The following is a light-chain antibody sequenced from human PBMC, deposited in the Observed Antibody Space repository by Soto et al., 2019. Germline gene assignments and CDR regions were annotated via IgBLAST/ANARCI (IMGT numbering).Light chain of an antibody. Sequence: EVVLTQSPGTLSLSPGERATLSCRASQSVAANYLAWYQQKRGQAPRLLIYGASSRATGIPDRFSGSGSGTDFTLTISSLEPEDFAVYYCQQRSNWPPEVTFGQGTRLEIK. CDR3: QQRSNWPPEVT. V-gene: IGKV3D-20*02. J-gene: IGKJ5*01. CDR2: GAS. CDR1: QSVAANY.